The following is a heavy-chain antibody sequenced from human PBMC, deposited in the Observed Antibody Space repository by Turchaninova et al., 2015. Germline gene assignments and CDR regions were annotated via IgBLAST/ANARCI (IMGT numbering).Heavy chain of an antibody. CDR2: ISYDGSNK. CDR1: GFTLGEYG. V-gene: IGHV3-30*18. CDR3: AKDRQQLAKTYYFDY. Sequence: QVQLVESGGGVVQPGRSLNFPCADIGFTLGEYGRHWVRQAPGKGLEWVAVISYDGSNKYDADSVKGRFTISRDNSKNTLYLQMNSLRAEDTAVYYCAKDRQQLAKTYYFDYWGQGTLVTVSS. D-gene: IGHD6-13*01. J-gene: IGHJ4*02.